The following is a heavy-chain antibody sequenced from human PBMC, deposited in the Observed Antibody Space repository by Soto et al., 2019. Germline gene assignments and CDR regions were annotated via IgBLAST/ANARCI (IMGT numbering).Heavy chain of an antibody. V-gene: IGHV1-18*01. CDR1: GYTFTSYG. Sequence: ASVKVSCKASGYTFTSYGISWVRQAPGQGLEWMGWISAYNGNTNYAQKLQGRVTMTTDTSTSTAYMELRSLRSDDTAVYYCSRDARVRGVIITYFYYGMDVWGQGTTVTAP. D-gene: IGHD3-10*01. CDR3: SRDARVRGVIITYFYYGMDV. CDR2: ISAYNGNT. J-gene: IGHJ6*02.